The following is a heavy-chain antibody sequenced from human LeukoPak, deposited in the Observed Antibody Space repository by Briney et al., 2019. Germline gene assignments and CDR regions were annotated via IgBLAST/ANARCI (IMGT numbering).Heavy chain of an antibody. CDR2: ISVSGGIT. CDR3: ARALAATHSFDY. CDR1: DCTFSSYA. Sequence: GGTLTLSCAASDCTFSSYALSWVGQAPGKGLDWVSAISVSGGITYYADSVKGRFTISRDNSKNTLYLQMNSLRAEDTAVYYCARALAATHSFDYWGQGTLVTVSS. D-gene: IGHD2-15*01. J-gene: IGHJ4*02. V-gene: IGHV3-23*01.